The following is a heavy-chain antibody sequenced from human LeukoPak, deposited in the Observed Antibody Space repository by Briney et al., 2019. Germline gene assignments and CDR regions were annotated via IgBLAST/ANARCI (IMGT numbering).Heavy chain of an antibody. Sequence: GGSLRLSCAASGFTFSSYWMSWVRQAPGKGLEWVAVISYDGRNIHYPDSVKGRFTISRDISTDTLWLQMDSLRTEDTAVYYCAKGPLRGTAAAIDYWGQGTLVTVSS. CDR2: ISYDGRNI. D-gene: IGHD2-2*01. CDR3: AKGPLRGTAAAIDY. J-gene: IGHJ4*02. V-gene: IGHV3-30*18. CDR1: GFTFSSYW.